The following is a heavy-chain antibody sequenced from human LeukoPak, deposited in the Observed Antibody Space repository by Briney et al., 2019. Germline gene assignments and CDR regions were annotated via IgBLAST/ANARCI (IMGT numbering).Heavy chain of an antibody. J-gene: IGHJ4*02. D-gene: IGHD3-22*01. V-gene: IGHV3-23*01. CDR2: ISGSGGST. Sequence: PGRSLRLSCAASGFTFSSYAMHWVRQAPGKGLEWVSAISGSGGSTYYADSVKGRFTISRDNSKNTLYLQMNSLRAEDTAVYYCAKMGNYYDSSGYYDYWGQGTLVTVSS. CDR1: GFTFSSYA. CDR3: AKMGNYYDSSGYYDY.